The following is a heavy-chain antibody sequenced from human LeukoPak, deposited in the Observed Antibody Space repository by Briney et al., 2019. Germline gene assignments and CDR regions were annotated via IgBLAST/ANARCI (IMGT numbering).Heavy chain of an antibody. Sequence: ASVKVSCKASGGTFSSYAISWVRQAPGQGLEWMGGIIPIFGTANYAQKFQGRVTMTRDMSTSTVYMELSSLRSEDTAVYYCARDIKEMATIQYYFDYWGQGTLVTVSS. D-gene: IGHD5-24*01. V-gene: IGHV1-69*05. CDR3: ARDIKEMATIQYYFDY. CDR2: IIPIFGTA. J-gene: IGHJ4*02. CDR1: GGTFSSYA.